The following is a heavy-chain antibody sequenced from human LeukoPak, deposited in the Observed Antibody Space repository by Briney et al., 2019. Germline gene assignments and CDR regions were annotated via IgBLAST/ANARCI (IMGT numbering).Heavy chain of an antibody. CDR2: IYPRDSDI. CDR3: VRHIDDGDPEDCFNV. V-gene: IGHV5-51*01. Sequence: GESLTISCEGSGYDFGNYWIGWVSQMPGEGLEWMGIIYPRDSDIRYSPSLQGQVTISADTSINTAYLHWRSLRASDTAMYYCVRHIDDGDPEDCFNVWGQGTMVTVSS. D-gene: IGHD4/OR15-4a*01. CDR1: GYDFGNYW. J-gene: IGHJ3*01.